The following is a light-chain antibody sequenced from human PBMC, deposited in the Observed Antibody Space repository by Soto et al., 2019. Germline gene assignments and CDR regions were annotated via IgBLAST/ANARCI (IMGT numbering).Light chain of an antibody. CDR1: SYNIGAGYD. Sequence: QSVLTQPPSVSGAPGQRVTISCTGSSYNIGAGYDVHWYQQLPGTAPKLLIYGNSNRPSGVPDRFSGSKSGTSASLAITGLQAEDEADYYCQSYDSSLSGYVFGTWTKVTVL. V-gene: IGLV1-40*01. CDR3: QSYDSSLSGYV. CDR2: GNS. J-gene: IGLJ1*01.